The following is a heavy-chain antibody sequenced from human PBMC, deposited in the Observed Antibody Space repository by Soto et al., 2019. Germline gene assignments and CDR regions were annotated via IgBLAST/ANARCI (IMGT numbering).Heavy chain of an antibody. J-gene: IGHJ6*02. D-gene: IGHD3-22*01. CDR3: ARHRYSYYDSSGYSRPYYYYGMDV. CDR2: IIPIFGTA. Sequence: QVQLVQSGAEVKKPGSSVKVSCKAPGGTFSSYAISWVRQAPGQGLEWMGGIIPIFGTANYAQKFQGRVTITADESTSTAYMELSSLRSEDTAVYYCARHRYSYYDSSGYSRPYYYYGMDVWGQGTTVTVSS. V-gene: IGHV1-69*01. CDR1: GGTFSSYA.